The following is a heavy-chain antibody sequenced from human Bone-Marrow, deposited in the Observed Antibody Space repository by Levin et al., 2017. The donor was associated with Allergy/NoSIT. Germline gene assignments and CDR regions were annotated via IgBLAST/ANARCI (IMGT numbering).Heavy chain of an antibody. J-gene: IGHJ4*02. Sequence: ASVKVSCAASGFTFSSYAMTWVRQAPGKGLHWVSSITASSRDTFYADSVKGRFTISRDNSKNTQYLQLNGLRAEDTAIYYCARTRDYGNFFDYWGQGIPVTVSS. CDR3: ARTRDYGNFFDY. V-gene: IGHV3-23*01. CDR2: ITASSRDT. CDR1: GFTFSSYA. D-gene: IGHD4-17*01.